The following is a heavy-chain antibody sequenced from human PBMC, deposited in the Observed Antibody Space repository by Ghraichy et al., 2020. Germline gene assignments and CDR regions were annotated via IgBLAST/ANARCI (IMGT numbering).Heavy chain of an antibody. CDR2: IYHSGRT. J-gene: IGHJ4*02. V-gene: IGHV4-4*02. CDR3: TSNRGLGSYFDS. Sequence: SETLSLTCAVSGGFISSSNWWCWVRQPPGKGLEWIGEIYHSGRTNYDPSLKSRVTISVDKSKNQFSLNLSSVTAADTAVYYCTSNRGLGSYFDSWGQGTLVTVSS. D-gene: IGHD3-10*01. CDR1: GGFISSSNW.